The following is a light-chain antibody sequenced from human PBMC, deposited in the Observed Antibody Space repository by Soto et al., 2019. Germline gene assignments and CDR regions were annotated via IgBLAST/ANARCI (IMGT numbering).Light chain of an antibody. Sequence: QSVLTQPASVAGYRGQSITISCTGTSSNVGIYNFVSWYRQYPGKAPDLIIYEVSQRPSTFFNRFSGSKSGNTASLTISGLQSDDEADYYCCSYAGNNALVFGGGTKLTVL. V-gene: IGLV2-23*02. J-gene: IGLJ3*02. CDR2: EVS. CDR3: CSYAGNNALV. CDR1: SSNVGIYNF.